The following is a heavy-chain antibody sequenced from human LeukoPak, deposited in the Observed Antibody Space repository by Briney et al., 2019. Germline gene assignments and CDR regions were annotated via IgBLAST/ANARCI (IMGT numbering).Heavy chain of an antibody. D-gene: IGHD6-13*01. CDR2: ISYDGSNK. J-gene: IGHJ6*02. CDR3: AKPPPNRIAAKIDYYGMDV. V-gene: IGHV3-30*18. CDR1: GYTFTNYY. Sequence: SCKAFGYTFTNYYIHWVRQAPGKGLEWVAVISYDGSNKYYADSVKGRFTISRDNSKNTLYLQMNSLRAEDTAVYYCAKPPPNRIAAKIDYYGMDVWGQGTTVTVSS.